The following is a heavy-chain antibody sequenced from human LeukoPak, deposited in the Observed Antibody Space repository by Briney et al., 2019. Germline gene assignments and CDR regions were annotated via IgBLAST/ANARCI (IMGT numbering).Heavy chain of an antibody. Sequence: GGSLRLSCAASGFTFSSYSMNWVRQAPGKGLEWVSYISSSSSTIYYADSVKGRFTISRDNAKNSLYLQMNSLRAEDTAVYYCAKPVLSTSYYFDYWGQGTLVTVSS. CDR1: GFTFSSYS. CDR3: AKPVLSTSYYFDY. D-gene: IGHD6-6*01. V-gene: IGHV3-48*01. J-gene: IGHJ4*02. CDR2: ISSSSSTI.